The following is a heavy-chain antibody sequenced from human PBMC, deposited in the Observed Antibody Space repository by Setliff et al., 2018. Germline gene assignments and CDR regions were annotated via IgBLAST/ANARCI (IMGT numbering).Heavy chain of an antibody. V-gene: IGHV1-69*10. CDR3: ARKGPNSSSHVFGY. CDR2: IIPILGTV. D-gene: IGHD3-16*01. J-gene: IGHJ4*02. Sequence: VASVKVSCKASGGTFSSYAITWVRRAPGQGLEWMGGIIPILGTVNYAQKFQGRVTITADTSATTVYMELSSLRSDDMAVYYCARKGPNSSSHVFGYWGQGTLVTVS. CDR1: GGTFSSYA.